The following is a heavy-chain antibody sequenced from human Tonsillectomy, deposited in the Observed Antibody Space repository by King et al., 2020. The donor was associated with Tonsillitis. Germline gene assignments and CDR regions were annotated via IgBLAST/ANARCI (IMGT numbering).Heavy chain of an antibody. J-gene: IGHJ4*02. CDR1: GFTFSSYW. V-gene: IGHV3-74*01. Sequence: VQLVESGGGLVQPGGSLRLSCAASGFTFSSYWMSWVRQAPGKGLVCVSRISSDGSDTRYADSVKGRFTISRDNAKNTLYLQMNSLRAEDTAMYYCVRDFGTALDYWGRGILVTVSS. CDR2: ISSDGSDT. D-gene: IGHD2-21*02. CDR3: VRDFGTALDY.